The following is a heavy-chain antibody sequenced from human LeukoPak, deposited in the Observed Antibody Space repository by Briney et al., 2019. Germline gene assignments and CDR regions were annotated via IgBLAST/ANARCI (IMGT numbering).Heavy chain of an antibody. CDR1: GYTFTSYG. Sequence: GASVKVSCKASGYTFTSYGISWVRQAPGQGLEWMGWISAYNGNTNYAQKLQGRVTMTTDTSTSTAYMELRSLRSDDTAVYYCARDSSGYYTSNWFGPWGQGTLVTVSS. CDR3: ARDSSGYYTSNWFGP. J-gene: IGHJ5*02. CDR2: ISAYNGNT. V-gene: IGHV1-18*01. D-gene: IGHD3-22*01.